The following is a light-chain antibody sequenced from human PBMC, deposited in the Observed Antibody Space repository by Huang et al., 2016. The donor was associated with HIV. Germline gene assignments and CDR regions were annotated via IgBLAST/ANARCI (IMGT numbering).Light chain of an antibody. V-gene: IGKV3-11*01. CDR3: QHRSNWPLYT. Sequence: EVVLTQSPGTLALSPGERANLSCRASPSISSFFAWYQQKPGQAPRLLIYDASNRATGIPARFSGSGSGTDFTLTISSLEPEDFAVYYCQHRSNWPLYTFGQGTILEIK. CDR2: DAS. J-gene: IGKJ2*01. CDR1: PSISSF.